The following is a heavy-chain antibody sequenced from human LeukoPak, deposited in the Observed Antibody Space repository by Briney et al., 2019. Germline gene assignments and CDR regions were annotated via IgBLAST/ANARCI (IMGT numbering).Heavy chain of an antibody. J-gene: IGHJ6*03. Sequence: GGSLRLSCAASGFTFSSYSMNWVRQAPGKGLEWVSSISSSSSYIYYADSVKGRFTISRDNAKNSLYLQMNSLRAEDTAVYYCARGPKPTYYDFWSGYYLNTYYYYYMDVWGKGTTVTVSS. CDR1: GFTFSSYS. V-gene: IGHV3-21*01. D-gene: IGHD3-3*01. CDR2: ISSSSSYI. CDR3: ARGPKPTYYDFWSGYYLNTYYYYYMDV.